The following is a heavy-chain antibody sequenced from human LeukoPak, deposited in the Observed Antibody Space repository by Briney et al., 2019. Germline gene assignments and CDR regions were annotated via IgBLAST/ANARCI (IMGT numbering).Heavy chain of an antibody. CDR2: IPYDGSNK. V-gene: IGHV3-30*04. Sequence: PGGSPRLSCAASGFTFSSYAMHWVRQAPGKGLEWVALIPYDGSNKYYADSVKGRFTISRGNAKNSLYLQMNSLRAEDTAVYYCARDRIAVAATETSFDYWGQGTLVTVSS. CDR1: GFTFSSYA. CDR3: ARDRIAVAATETSFDY. J-gene: IGHJ4*02. D-gene: IGHD6-19*01.